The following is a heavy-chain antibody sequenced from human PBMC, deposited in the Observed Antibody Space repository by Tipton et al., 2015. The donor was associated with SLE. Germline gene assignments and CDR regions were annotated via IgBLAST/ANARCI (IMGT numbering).Heavy chain of an antibody. Sequence: LRLSCAVYGGSISSSSSYYWAWIRQPPGKGVEWIGEINHRGSTNYNPSLKSRITMSIDTSNNQFSLQLSSVTAADTAVYYCATQKDDIAARGWFDSWGQGTLVTVSS. CDR3: ATQKDDIAARGWFDS. J-gene: IGHJ5*01. V-gene: IGHV4-39*01. CDR2: INHRGST. CDR1: GGSISSSSSYY. D-gene: IGHD6-6*01.